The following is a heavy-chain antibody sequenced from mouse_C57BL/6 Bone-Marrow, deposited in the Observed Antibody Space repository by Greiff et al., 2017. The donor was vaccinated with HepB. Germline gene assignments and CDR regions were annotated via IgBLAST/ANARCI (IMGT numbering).Heavy chain of an antibody. D-gene: IGHD1-1*01. CDR2: IDPETGGT. J-gene: IGHJ2*01. Sequence: QVQLQQSGAELVRPGASVTLSCKASGYTFTDYEMHWVKQTPVHGLEWIGAIDPETGGTAYNQKFKGKAILTADKSSSTSYMELRSLTSEDSAVYYCTGSWGYYSSSYESYFDYWGHGTTLTVSS. CDR1: GYTFTDYE. CDR3: TGSWGYYSSSYESYFDY. V-gene: IGHV1-15*01.